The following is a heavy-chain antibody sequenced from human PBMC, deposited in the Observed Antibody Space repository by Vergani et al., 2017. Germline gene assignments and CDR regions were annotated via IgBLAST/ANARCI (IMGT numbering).Heavy chain of an antibody. D-gene: IGHD6-13*01. V-gene: IGHV3-11*05. Sequence: QVQLVESGGGLVKPGGSLRLSCAASGFTFSDYYMSWIRQAPGKGVEWVSYISSSSSYTTYADAVKGRFTISRDNAKKSLYLQMNCLGAEDTAVYYCTREEWGAAGTYAFDIWGQGTMVTVSS. CDR2: ISSSSSYT. CDR1: GFTFSDYY. CDR3: TREEWGAAGTYAFDI. J-gene: IGHJ3*02.